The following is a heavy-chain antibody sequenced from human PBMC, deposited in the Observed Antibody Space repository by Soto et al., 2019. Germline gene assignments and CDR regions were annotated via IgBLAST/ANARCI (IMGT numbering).Heavy chain of an antibody. CDR3: AGGMPYYYYGMDV. CDR1: GFTFSSYW. J-gene: IGHJ6*02. D-gene: IGHD2-2*01. CDR2: IKQDGSEK. V-gene: IGHV3-7*01. Sequence: EVQLVESGGGLVQPGGSPRLSCAASGFTFSSYWMSWVRQAPGKGLEWVANIKQDGSEKYYVDSVKGRFTISRDNAKNSLYLQMNSLRAEDTAVYYCAGGMPYYYYGMDVWGQGTTVTVSS.